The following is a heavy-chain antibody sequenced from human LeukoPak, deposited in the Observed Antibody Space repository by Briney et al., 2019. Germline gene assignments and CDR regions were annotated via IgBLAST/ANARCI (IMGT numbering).Heavy chain of an antibody. J-gene: IGHJ6*02. V-gene: IGHV4-4*02. CDR3: ARLKAGVYYGLDV. Sequence: SSETLSLTRAVSGGSISSGNWWTWVRQPPGEGLEWIGEIYHSGSTNYNPSLKSRVTISVDKSKDQFSLKLCSVTAADTAVYYCARLKAGVYYGLDVWGQGTTLTVSS. CDR1: GGSISSGNW. D-gene: IGHD3-10*01. CDR2: IYHSGST.